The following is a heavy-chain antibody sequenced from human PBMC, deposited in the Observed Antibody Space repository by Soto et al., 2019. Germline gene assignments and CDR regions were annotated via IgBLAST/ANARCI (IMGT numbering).Heavy chain of an antibody. D-gene: IGHD2-15*01. J-gene: IGHJ5*02. CDR3: ARYSXXKKXXXXNXGWFDP. CDR1: GGXXNSYY. V-gene: IGHV4-59*01. Sequence: QVQLQESGPXXVXPXXXXSLXXTVSGGXXNSYYWSWIRQPPGKGLEWLGYVYSSGTSKYNVSLESRITMSLDTSRNQFSLSLNSVTAADTAVYFCARYSXXKKXXXXNXGWFDPWGQGTLVAVSS. CDR2: VYSSGTS.